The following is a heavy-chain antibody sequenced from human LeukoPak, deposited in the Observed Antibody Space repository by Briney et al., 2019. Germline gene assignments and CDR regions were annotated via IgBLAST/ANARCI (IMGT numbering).Heavy chain of an antibody. J-gene: IGHJ3*02. V-gene: IGHV1-18*01. CDR2: ISAYNGNT. CDR3: ARVEVVVVTAILIHAFDI. Sequence: ASVNVSCKASGYTFTSYGISWVRQAPGQGLEWMGWISAYNGNTNYAQKLQGRVTMTTDTSTSTAYMELRSLRSDDTAVYYCARVEVVVVTAILIHAFDIWGQGTMVTVSS. CDR1: GYTFTSYG. D-gene: IGHD2-21*02.